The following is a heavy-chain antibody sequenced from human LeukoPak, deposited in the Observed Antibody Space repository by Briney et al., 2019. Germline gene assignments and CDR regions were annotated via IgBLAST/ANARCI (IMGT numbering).Heavy chain of an antibody. J-gene: IGHJ5*02. CDR1: GFTFSNYE. Sequence: AGGSLRLSCAASGFTFSNYEMNWVRQAPGKGLEWVANIKQDGSEKYYVDSVKGRFTISRDNAKNSLYLQMNSLRAEDTAVYYCARDFCSSTSCFYDPWGQGTLVTVSS. CDR3: ARDFCSSTSCFYDP. V-gene: IGHV3-7*01. D-gene: IGHD2-2*01. CDR2: IKQDGSEK.